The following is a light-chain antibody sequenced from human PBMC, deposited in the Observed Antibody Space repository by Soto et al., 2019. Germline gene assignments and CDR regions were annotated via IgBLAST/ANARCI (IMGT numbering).Light chain of an antibody. Sequence: QSALTQPPSASGSPGQSVTISCTGTSSDVGGYKYVSWYQQYPGKGPKVMIYEVSKRPSGVPDRFSGSKSGNTASLTVSGLQAEDEADYYCSSYAGSNNFVFGTGTQLTVL. CDR1: SSDVGGYKY. J-gene: IGLJ1*01. CDR3: SSYAGSNNFV. CDR2: EVS. V-gene: IGLV2-8*01.